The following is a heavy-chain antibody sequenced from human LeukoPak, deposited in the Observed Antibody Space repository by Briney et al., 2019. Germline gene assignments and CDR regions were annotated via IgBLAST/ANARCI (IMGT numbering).Heavy chain of an antibody. CDR1: GYTFTGYY. Sequence: ASVKVSCKASGYTFTGYYMHWVRQAPGQGLEWMGWINPNSGGTNYAQKFQGRVTMTRDTSISTAYMELSRLRSDDTAVYYCARDETYYYDSSGSGWVDYWGQGTLVTVSS. J-gene: IGHJ4*02. CDR3: ARDETYYYDSSGSGWVDY. V-gene: IGHV1-2*02. CDR2: INPNSGGT. D-gene: IGHD3-22*01.